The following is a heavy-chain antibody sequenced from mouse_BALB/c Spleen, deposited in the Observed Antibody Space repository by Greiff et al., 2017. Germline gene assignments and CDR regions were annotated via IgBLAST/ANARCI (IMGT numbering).Heavy chain of an antibody. CDR1: GFTFSSYA. CDR3: ARHYYGSSYRYFDV. CDR2: ISSGGSYT. D-gene: IGHD1-1*01. V-gene: IGHV5-9-3*01. Sequence: EVMLVESGGGLVKPGGSLKLSCAASGFTFSSYAMSWVRQTPEKRLEWVATISSGGSYTYYPDSVKGRFTISRDNAKNTLYLQMSSLRSEDTAMYYCARHYYGSSYRYFDVWGAGTTVTVSS. J-gene: IGHJ1*01.